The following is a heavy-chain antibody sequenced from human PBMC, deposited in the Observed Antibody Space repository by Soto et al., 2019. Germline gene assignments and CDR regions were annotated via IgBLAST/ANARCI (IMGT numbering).Heavy chain of an antibody. CDR2: IYYSGST. D-gene: IGHD2-2*02. Sequence: SETLSLTCTVSGGSISSYYWSWIRQPPGKGLEWIGYIYYSGSTNYNPSLKSRVTISVDTSKNQFSLKLSSVTAADTAVYYCAGGQVVPAAIRGNYYYYYYMDVWGKGTTVTVSS. J-gene: IGHJ6*03. CDR1: GGSISSYY. CDR3: AGGQVVPAAIRGNYYYYYYMDV. V-gene: IGHV4-59*01.